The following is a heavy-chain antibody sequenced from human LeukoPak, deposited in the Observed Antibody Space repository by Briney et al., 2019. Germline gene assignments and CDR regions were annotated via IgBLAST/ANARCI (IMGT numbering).Heavy chain of an antibody. Sequence: GGSLRLSCAASGFTFSNAWMAWVRQAPGKGLEWVGRIRSKNDGGTIGYAAPVKDRFTISRDDSKNTLYLQMNSLEIEDTAVYFCTTDRTMKGYWGQGTLVTVPS. D-gene: IGHD3-22*01. CDR3: TTDRTMKGY. V-gene: IGHV3-15*01. CDR2: IRSKNDGGTI. CDR1: GFTFSNAW. J-gene: IGHJ4*02.